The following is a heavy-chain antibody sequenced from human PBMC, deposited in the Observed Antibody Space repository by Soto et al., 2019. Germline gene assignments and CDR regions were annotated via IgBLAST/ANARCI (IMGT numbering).Heavy chain of an antibody. CDR2: ISDSGGNT. D-gene: IGHD3-10*01. V-gene: IGHV3-23*01. J-gene: IGHJ4*02. CDR3: AKESRGIGMIRGTSDL. Sequence: EVQVLESGGGLVQPGGSLRLSCAASGFTFSNYAMSWGRQAPGKGLEWVSAISDSGGNTYYTDSVKGRFTISRDNSRNTVYLQMNSLRAEATAVYYCAKESRGIGMIRGTSDLWCQGTLVTVSS. CDR1: GFTFSNYA.